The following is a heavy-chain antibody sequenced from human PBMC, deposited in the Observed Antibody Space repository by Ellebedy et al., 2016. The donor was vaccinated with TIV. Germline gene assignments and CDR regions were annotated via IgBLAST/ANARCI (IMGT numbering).Heavy chain of an antibody. CDR1: GFTFSGYW. CDR2: INRDGSDN. J-gene: IGHJ5*01. CDR3: ARYGDYDFNS. V-gene: IGHV3-7*01. Sequence: GGSLRLXCAASGFTFSGYWMSWVRQAPGKGLEWVAKINRDGSDNNYLDSVRGRFTISRDNSKNSLYLQMNSLRSEDTVLYYCARYGDYDFNSWGQGTLVTVSS. D-gene: IGHD4-17*01.